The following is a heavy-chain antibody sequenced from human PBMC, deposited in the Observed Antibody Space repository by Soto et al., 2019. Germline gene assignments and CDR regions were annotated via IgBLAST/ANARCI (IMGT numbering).Heavy chain of an antibody. V-gene: IGHV5-51*01. CDR1: GYSFSNYY. D-gene: IGHD3-10*01. Sequence: PGESLKISCKVSGYSFSNYYIGWVRQMHGKGLEWMAIIYPGDSDTKYSSSFQGQVTISADKSISTVYLQWSSLKVSDTAMYYCARVKDELVWPTWFAPWGQGTQVPVS. CDR3: ARVKDELVWPTWFAP. CDR2: IYPGDSDT. J-gene: IGHJ5*02.